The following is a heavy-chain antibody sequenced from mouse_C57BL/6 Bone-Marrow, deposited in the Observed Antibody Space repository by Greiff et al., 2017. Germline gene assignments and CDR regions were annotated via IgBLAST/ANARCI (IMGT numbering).Heavy chain of an antibody. V-gene: IGHV1-76*01. CDR3: ARWKGSTGMYYFDY. CDR1: GYTFTDYY. D-gene: IGHD4-1*02. Sequence: VQLQQSGAELVRPGASVKLSCKASGYTFTDYYINWVKQRPGQGLEWIARIYPGSGNTYYNEKFKGKATLTAEKSSSTAYMQLSSLTSEDSAVYFCARWKGSTGMYYFDYWGHGTTLTVSS. CDR2: IYPGSGNT. J-gene: IGHJ2*01.